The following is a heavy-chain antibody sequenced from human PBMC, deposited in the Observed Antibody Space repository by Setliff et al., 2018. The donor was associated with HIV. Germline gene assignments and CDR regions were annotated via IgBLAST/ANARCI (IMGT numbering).Heavy chain of an antibody. CDR3: ARGGTSSNWFGP. V-gene: IGHV4-39*07. Sequence: PSETLSLTCTVSGGSISSSSYYWGWIRQPPGKGLEWIGSIYHSGNTYYNPSLKSRVTISVDTSKSQFSLNLSSVTAADTAVYYCARGGTSSNWFGPWGQGTLVTVSS. D-gene: IGHD2-2*01. J-gene: IGHJ5*02. CDR1: GGSISSSSYY. CDR2: IYHSGNT.